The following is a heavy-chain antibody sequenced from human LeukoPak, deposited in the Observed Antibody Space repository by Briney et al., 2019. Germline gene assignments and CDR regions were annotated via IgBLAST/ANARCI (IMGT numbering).Heavy chain of an antibody. J-gene: IGHJ3*01. CDR2: TYYRSKWYN. CDR1: GDSVSSKSGA. CDR3: ARDRPFNV. Sequence: SQTLSLTCAISGDSVSSKSGAWNWIRQSPSRGFEWLGRTYYRSKWYNEYAVSVKSRISIDPDTSKNQFSLQLNSVTPEDTAVYYCARDRPFNVWGQGTMVTVSS. V-gene: IGHV6-1*01.